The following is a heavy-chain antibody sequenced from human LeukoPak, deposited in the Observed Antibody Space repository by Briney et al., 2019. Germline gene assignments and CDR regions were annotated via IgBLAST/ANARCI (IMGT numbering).Heavy chain of an antibody. J-gene: IGHJ4*02. CDR3: ARVEYQLLYSFYFDY. CDR2: IYYSGST. D-gene: IGHD2-2*02. V-gene: IGHV4-30-4*08. CDR1: GGSISSGDYY. Sequence: SQTLSLTCTVSGGSISSGDYYWRWLRQPPGTGLEWIGYIYYSGSTYYNPSLKSRVTISVDTSKNQFSLKLSSATAADTAVYYCARVEYQLLYSFYFDYWGQGTLVTVSS.